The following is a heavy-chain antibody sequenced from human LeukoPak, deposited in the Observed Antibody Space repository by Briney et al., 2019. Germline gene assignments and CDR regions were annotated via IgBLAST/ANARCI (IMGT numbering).Heavy chain of an antibody. CDR2: IKSKTDGGTT. V-gene: IGHV3-15*01. J-gene: IGHJ6*02. Sequence: GGSLRLSCAASGFTFSNAWMSWVRQAPGKGLEWVGRIKSKTDGGTTDYAAPVKGRFTISRDDSKNTLYLQMNSLKTEDTAVYYCNTASPRITMVRGVIYYGMDVWGQGTTVTVSS. CDR1: GFTFSNAW. CDR3: NTASPRITMVRGVIYYGMDV. D-gene: IGHD3-10*01.